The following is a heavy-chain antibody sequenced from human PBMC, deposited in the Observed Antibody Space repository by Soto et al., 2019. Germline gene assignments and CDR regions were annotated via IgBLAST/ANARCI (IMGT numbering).Heavy chain of an antibody. D-gene: IGHD3-10*01. CDR2: VNPIVSMS. CDR3: PLIYVSGYPPFPY. J-gene: IGHJ4*01. Sequence: QVQLVQSGAEVKRPGSSVKVSCKASGDTFNFYSINWVRQAPGLGLEWMGRVNPIVSMSNYAQKFPGRVTMTADHSTTTAFIHLTRLTSAATAIYFSPLIYVSGYPPFPYSCHVALVTVSS. V-gene: IGHV1-69*02. CDR1: GDTFNFYS.